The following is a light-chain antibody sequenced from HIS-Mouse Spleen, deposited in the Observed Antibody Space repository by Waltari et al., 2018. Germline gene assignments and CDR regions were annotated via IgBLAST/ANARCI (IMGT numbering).Light chain of an antibody. V-gene: IGLV2-11*01. CDR2: DVS. CDR3: CSYAGSYSYV. CDR1: RMDVGDSNY. J-gene: IGLJ1*01. Sequence: QSALTPPRSVSGSPGQSVTISCTGTRMDVGDSNYVSWYQQHPGKAPKLMIYDVSKRPSGVPDRFSGSKSGNTASLTISGLQAEDEADYYCCSYAGSYSYVFGTGTKVTVL.